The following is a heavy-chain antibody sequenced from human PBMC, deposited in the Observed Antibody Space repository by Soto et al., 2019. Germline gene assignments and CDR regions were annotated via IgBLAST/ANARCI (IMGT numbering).Heavy chain of an antibody. CDR3: AKAGPNSHGRNYFDH. Sequence: GGSLRLSCAASGFTFSSYATSWVRQAPGKGLEWISSISDTGGNTYYADSMKGRFTISRDNSKNTLYLQMNSLRAEDTAVYYCAKAGPNSHGRNYFDHWGQGTLVTVSS. J-gene: IGHJ4*02. V-gene: IGHV3-23*01. CDR2: ISDTGGNT. D-gene: IGHD1-26*01. CDR1: GFTFSSYA.